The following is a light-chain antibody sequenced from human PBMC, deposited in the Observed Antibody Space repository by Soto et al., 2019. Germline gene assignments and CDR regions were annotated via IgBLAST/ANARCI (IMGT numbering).Light chain of an antibody. CDR2: AVT. CDR3: SSHGGSNNPYV. CDR1: SSDIGGYNF. J-gene: IGLJ1*01. V-gene: IGLV2-8*01. Sequence: QSALTQPPSASGSSGQSVAISCTGTSSDIGGYNFVSWYQQHPGKAPKLMIYAVTKRPSGVPDRFSGSKSGNTATLIVSGLQTEDDADYYCSSHGGSNNPYVFGPGTKLTDL.